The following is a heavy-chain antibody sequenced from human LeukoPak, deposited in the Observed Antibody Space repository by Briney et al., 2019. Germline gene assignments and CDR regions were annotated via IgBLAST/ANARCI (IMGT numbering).Heavy chain of an antibody. J-gene: IGHJ3*02. V-gene: IGHV4-34*01. D-gene: IGHD1-26*01. CDR1: GGSFSGYY. CDR3: ARLREWELLWAFDI. CDR2: IYYSGST. Sequence: PSETLSLTCAVYGGSFSGYYWSWIRQPPGKGLEWIGSIYYSGSTYYNPSLKSRVTISVDTSKNQFSLKLSSVTAADTAVYYCARLREWELLWAFDIWGQGTMVTVSS.